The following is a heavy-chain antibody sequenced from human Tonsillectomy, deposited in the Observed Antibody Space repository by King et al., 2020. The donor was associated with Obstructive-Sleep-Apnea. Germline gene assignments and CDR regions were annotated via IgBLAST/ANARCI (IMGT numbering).Heavy chain of an antibody. D-gene: IGHD2-2*01. J-gene: IGHJ3*02. CDR3: ARRSTTNCYVGCTFDI. CDR1: GASISSYY. CDR2: IYASGST. V-gene: IGHV4-4*07. Sequence: QLQESGPGLVKPSETLSLTCSVSGASISSYYWSWIRQPAGKGLEWIGRIYASGSTNYNPSLKSRVTMSLDTSKNQFSLKLSSVTAVDTAVYYCARRSTTNCYVGCTFDIWGQGTMVTVSS.